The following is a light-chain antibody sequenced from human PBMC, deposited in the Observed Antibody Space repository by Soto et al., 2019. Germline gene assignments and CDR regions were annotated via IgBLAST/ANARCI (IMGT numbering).Light chain of an antibody. CDR1: SSDVGGYKY. V-gene: IGLV2-8*01. J-gene: IGLJ2*01. Sequence: QSVLTQPPSASGSPGQSVTIACTGTSSDVGGYKYVSWYQQHPGKAPKLMIYEVNKRPSGVPDRFSGSNSGHTASLTVSGLQADDEADYFCSSYAGRNIVLFGGGTKVTVL. CDR2: EVN. CDR3: SSYAGRNIVL.